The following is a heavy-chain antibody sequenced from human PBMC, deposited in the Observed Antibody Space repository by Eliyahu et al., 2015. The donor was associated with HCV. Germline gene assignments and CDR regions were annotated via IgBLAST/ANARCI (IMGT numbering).Heavy chain of an antibody. V-gene: IGHV4-39*01. CDR2: IXYTGNT. Sequence: QLQLQESGPGLVKPSETLSLTFTVSGDSISVDHFWGWIRQPPGKGLEYIGSIXYTGNTHYNPALXSRVIISVDTSKNQFSLNLSSVTAADTAVYYCARLGLGSSWFYWGQGTLVTVSS. CDR3: ARLGLGSSWFY. CDR1: GDSISVDHF. D-gene: IGHD6-13*01. J-gene: IGHJ4*02.